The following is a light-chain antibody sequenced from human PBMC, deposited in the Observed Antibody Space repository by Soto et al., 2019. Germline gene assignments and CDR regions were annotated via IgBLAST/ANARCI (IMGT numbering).Light chain of an antibody. CDR1: QSVSNY. Sequence: IEFTQSPSTLSLSPGEGATLSCTASQSVSNYLAWYQQKPGQAPRLLLYDASNRATGIPDRFSGSGSGTDFTLTISWLEPEDFAVYYCQQGSNWPRTFGGGTKVDIK. V-gene: IGKV3-11*01. CDR3: QQGSNWPRT. J-gene: IGKJ4*01. CDR2: DAS.